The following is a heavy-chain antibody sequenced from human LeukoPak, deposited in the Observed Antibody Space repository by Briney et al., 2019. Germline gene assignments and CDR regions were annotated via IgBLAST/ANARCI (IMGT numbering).Heavy chain of an antibody. D-gene: IGHD6-19*01. CDR1: GGSISSGSYY. J-gene: IGHJ4*02. V-gene: IGHV4-39*07. CDR2: IYYSGGT. Sequence: SETLSLTCTVSGGSISSGSYYWGWIRQPPGKGLEWIGSIYYSGGTYYNPSLKSRVTISVDTSKNQFSLKLSSVTAADTAVYYCARSSQWLVHPFDYWGQGTLVTVSS. CDR3: ARSSQWLVHPFDY.